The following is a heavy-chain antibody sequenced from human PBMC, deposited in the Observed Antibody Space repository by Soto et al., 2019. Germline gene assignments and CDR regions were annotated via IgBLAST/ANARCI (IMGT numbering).Heavy chain of an antibody. J-gene: IGHJ6*02. V-gene: IGHV4-59*01. D-gene: IGHD3-22*01. CDR3: ARDWGYDSSGYPYYYYGMDV. CDR2: IYYSGST. Sequence: SETLSLTCTVSGGSTSSYYWSWIRQPPGKGLEWIGYIYYSGSTNYNPSLKSRVTISVDTSKNQFSLKLSSVTAADTAVYYCARDWGYDSSGYPYYYYGMDVWGQGTTVTVSS. CDR1: GGSTSSYY.